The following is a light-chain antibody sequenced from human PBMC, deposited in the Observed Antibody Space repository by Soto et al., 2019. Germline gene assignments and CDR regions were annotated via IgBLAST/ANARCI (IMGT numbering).Light chain of an antibody. CDR1: QSVSSN. Sequence: VLTQSPATLSVSPGEKATLSCRASQSVSSNLAWYQRKPGQAPRLLIYGASTWATGIPARFSGSGSGTEFTLTISSLQSEDFAVYYCQQYNNWPRTFGQGTKVDIK. V-gene: IGKV3-15*01. CDR2: GAS. CDR3: QQYNNWPRT. J-gene: IGKJ1*01.